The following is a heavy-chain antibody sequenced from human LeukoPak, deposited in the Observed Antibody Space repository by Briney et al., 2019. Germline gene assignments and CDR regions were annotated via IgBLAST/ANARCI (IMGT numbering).Heavy chain of an antibody. V-gene: IGHV4-61*02. Sequence: SQTLSLTCTVSGGSISSGSYYWSWIRQPAGKGLEWIGRIYTSGSTNYNPSLKSRVTISVDTSKNQFSLKLSSVTAADTAVYYCAREFQLHDAFDIWGQGTMVTVSS. CDR3: AREFQLHDAFDI. D-gene: IGHD4-23*01. CDR2: IYTSGST. J-gene: IGHJ3*02. CDR1: GGSISSGSYY.